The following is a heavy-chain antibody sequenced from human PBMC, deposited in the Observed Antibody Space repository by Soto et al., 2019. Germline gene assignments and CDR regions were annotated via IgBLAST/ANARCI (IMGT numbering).Heavy chain of an antibody. J-gene: IGHJ2*01. V-gene: IGHV3-30*18. CDR1: GFSFSTYG. CDR2: ISHDGGNE. CDR3: AKDPSSGYTRGYFDC. Sequence: QVHLEESGGGVVQPGRSLRLSCAASGFSFSTYGMHWVRQAPGKGLEWVAVISHDGGNEYYADSVKGRFTISRYSSKNTVYLQMNNVRAEDTAVYYCAKDPSSGYTRGYFDCWGLCTLVTVSS. D-gene: IGHD3-22*01.